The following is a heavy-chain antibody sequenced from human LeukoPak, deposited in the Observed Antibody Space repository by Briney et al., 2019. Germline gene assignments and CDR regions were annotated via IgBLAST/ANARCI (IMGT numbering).Heavy chain of an antibody. V-gene: IGHV3-15*01. CDR1: GFTFSNAW. D-gene: IGHD1-26*01. Sequence: GGSLRLSCAASGFTFSNAWMSWVRQAPGKGLEWVGRIKSKTDGGTTDYAAPVKGRFTISRDDSKNTLYLQMNSLKTEDTAVYYCTRPTTVGATVSWGQGTLVTVSS. CDR2: IKSKTDGGTT. CDR3: TRPTTVGATVS. J-gene: IGHJ4*02.